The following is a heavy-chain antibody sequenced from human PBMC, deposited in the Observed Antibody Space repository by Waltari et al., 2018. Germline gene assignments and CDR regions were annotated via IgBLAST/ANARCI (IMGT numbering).Heavy chain of an antibody. J-gene: IGHJ4*02. D-gene: IGHD3-22*01. CDR3: AREPPTYYYDSSGFSFDY. CDR1: GYTFTSYY. CDR2: INPSGGST. V-gene: IGHV1-46*01. Sequence: QVQLVQSGAEVKKPGASVKVSCKASGYTFTSYYMHWVRQAPGQGLEWMGIINPSGGSTSYEQKFQGRVTMTRDTSTSTVYMELSSLRSEDTAVYYCAREPPTYYYDSSGFSFDYWGQGTLVTVSS.